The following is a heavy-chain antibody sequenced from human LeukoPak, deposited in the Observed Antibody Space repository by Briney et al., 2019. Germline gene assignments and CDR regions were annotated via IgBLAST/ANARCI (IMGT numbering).Heavy chain of an antibody. V-gene: IGHV3-21*01. D-gene: IGHD3-22*01. Sequence: GGSLRLSCAASGFTFSSYSMNWVRQAPGKGLEWVSSISSSSSYIYYADSVKGRFTISRDNAKNSLYLQMNSLRAEDTAVYYCARSQWLPDDAFDIWGQGTMVTVSS. CDR1: GFTFSSYS. CDR3: ARSQWLPDDAFDI. J-gene: IGHJ3*02. CDR2: ISSSSSYI.